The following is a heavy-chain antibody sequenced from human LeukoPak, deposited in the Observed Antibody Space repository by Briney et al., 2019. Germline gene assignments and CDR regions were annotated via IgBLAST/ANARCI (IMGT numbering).Heavy chain of an antibody. Sequence: SETLSLTCTVSGGSISSYYWSWIRQPPGKGLEWIGYIYYSGSTNYNPSLKSRVTISVDTSKNQVSLKLSSVTAADTAVYYCARGTWELIHFDYWGQGTLVTVSS. J-gene: IGHJ4*02. CDR1: GGSISSYY. CDR2: IYYSGST. D-gene: IGHD1-26*01. V-gene: IGHV4-59*01. CDR3: ARGTWELIHFDY.